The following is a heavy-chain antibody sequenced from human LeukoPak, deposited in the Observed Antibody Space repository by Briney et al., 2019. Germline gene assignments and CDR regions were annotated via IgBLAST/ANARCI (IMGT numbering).Heavy chain of an antibody. D-gene: IGHD5-18*01. Sequence: KPSETLSLTCTVSGGSISSYYWSWIRQPPGKGLEWIGYIYYSGSTNYNPSLKSRVTISVDTSKNQFSLKLSSVTAADTAVYYCARHRRGYSYGYYFDYWGQGTLVTVSS. J-gene: IGHJ4*02. CDR3: ARHRRGYSYGYYFDY. CDR2: IYYSGST. CDR1: GGSISSYY. V-gene: IGHV4-59*08.